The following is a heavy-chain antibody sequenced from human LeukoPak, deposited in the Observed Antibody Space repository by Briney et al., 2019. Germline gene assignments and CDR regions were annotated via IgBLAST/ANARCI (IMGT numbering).Heavy chain of an antibody. CDR1: GFTFSSYA. J-gene: IGHJ4*02. CDR2: ISYDGSNK. CDR3: AKFLDYVVITKFDY. Sequence: GRSLRLSCAASGFTFSSYAMHWVRQAPGKGLEWVAVISYDGSNKYYADSVKGRFTISRDNSKNTLYLQMNSLRAEDTAVYYCAKFLDYVVITKFDYWGQGTLVTVSS. V-gene: IGHV3-30-3*02. D-gene: IGHD3-22*01.